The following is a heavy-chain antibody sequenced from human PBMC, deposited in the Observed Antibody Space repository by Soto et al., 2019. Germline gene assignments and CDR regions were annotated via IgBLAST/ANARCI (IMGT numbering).Heavy chain of an antibody. CDR3: TRGPRPTPIGTGAF. J-gene: IGHJ4*02. V-gene: IGHV3-74*01. Sequence: XGSLRLSCETSGFIFSMYWMHWVRQVPGKGPQWVARITDDGSTTYYAASVEGRFTISRDNAKNALYLQMTSLRADDTAVYYCTRGPRPTPIGTGAFWGQGTLVTVSS. D-gene: IGHD3-10*01. CDR2: ITDDGSTT. CDR1: GFIFSMYW.